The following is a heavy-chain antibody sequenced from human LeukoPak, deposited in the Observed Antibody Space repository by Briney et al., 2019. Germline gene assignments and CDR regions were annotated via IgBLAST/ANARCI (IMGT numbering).Heavy chain of an antibody. CDR3: VRDDSSGAFDI. D-gene: IGHD6-19*01. Sequence: GGSLRLSCSASGFTFSSYATHWVRQAPGKGLEYVSAISSNGGSTYYADSVKGRFTISRDNSKNTLYLQMSSLRAEDTAVYYCVRDDSSGAFDIWGQGTMVTVSS. CDR2: ISSNGGST. CDR1: GFTFSSYA. V-gene: IGHV3-64D*06. J-gene: IGHJ3*02.